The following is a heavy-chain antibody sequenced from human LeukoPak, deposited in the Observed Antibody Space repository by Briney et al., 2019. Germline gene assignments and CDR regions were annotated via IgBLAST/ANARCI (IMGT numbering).Heavy chain of an antibody. V-gene: IGHV3-23*01. CDR3: ATGGYSGLFLFNY. Sequence: GGSLRLSCAASGFNFGNYAMSWVRQAPGKGLEWVSGVSDGVGSTHYADSVKGRFTISRDPSKNTLYLQMNSLRVEDTAIYFCATGGYSGLFLFNYWGQGTLVTVSS. CDR1: GFNFGNYA. J-gene: IGHJ4*02. D-gene: IGHD1-26*01. CDR2: VSDGVGST.